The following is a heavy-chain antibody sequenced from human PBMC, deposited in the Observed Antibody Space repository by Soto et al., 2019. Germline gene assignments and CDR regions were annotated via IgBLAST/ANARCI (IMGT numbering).Heavy chain of an antibody. CDR2: INHSGST. Sequence: SETLSLTCAVYGGSFSGYYWSWIRQPPGKGLEWIGEINHSGSTNYNPSLKSRVTISVDTSKNQFSLKLSSVTAADTAVYYCARGPDIVVVPAAEPGDWFDPWGQGTLVTVSS. CDR1: GGSFSGYY. D-gene: IGHD2-2*01. J-gene: IGHJ5*02. V-gene: IGHV4-34*01. CDR3: ARGPDIVVVPAAEPGDWFDP.